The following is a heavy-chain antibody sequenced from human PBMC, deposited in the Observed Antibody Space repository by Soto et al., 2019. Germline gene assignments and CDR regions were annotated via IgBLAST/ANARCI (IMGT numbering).Heavy chain of an antibody. D-gene: IGHD2-21*01. CDR3: AKATSATCTGSICYSFDY. V-gene: IGHV3-23*01. J-gene: IGHJ4*02. CDR1: GFTFSSYA. Sequence: VQLLESGGGLVQPGGSLRLSCVASGFTFSSYAMSWVRQAPGQRLEWVATFSGGRDTTWHAYSVKGRFTVSRDSSKNTLSLQMNSLRPEDTALYYCAKATSATCTGSICYSFDYWCQGTLVTVSS. CDR2: FSGGRDTT.